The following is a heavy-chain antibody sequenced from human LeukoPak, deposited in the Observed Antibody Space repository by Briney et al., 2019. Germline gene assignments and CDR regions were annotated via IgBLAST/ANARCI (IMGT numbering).Heavy chain of an antibody. D-gene: IGHD3-3*01. CDR1: GFTFSGDA. CDR2: ISGSGGST. CDR3: AKDHDFWSGYSNYFDY. Sequence: GGSLRLSCAASGFTFSGDAMSWVREAPGTGLEWFSAISGSGGSTYYSDSVKGRFTISRDNSKNPLYLQMNSLRAEDTAVYYCAKDHDFWSGYSNYFDYWGQGTLVTVSS. V-gene: IGHV3-23*01. J-gene: IGHJ4*02.